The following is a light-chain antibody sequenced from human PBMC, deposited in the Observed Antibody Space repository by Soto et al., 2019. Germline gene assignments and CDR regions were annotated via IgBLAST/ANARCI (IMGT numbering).Light chain of an antibody. J-gene: IGKJ2*01. CDR1: QSISTW. Sequence: DNQMTQSPSTLSASVGDRVTITCRASQSISTWLAWYQQKPGKAPKLLISQTSILENGVPSRFSGTGSGTEFTLTIDSLQPDDFATYYCQQYHDFGQGTKLEI. CDR2: QTS. V-gene: IGKV1-5*03. CDR3: QQYHD.